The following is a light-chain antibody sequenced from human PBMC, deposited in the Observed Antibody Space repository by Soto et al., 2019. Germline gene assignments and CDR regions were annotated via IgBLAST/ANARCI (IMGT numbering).Light chain of an antibody. CDR2: DVS. Sequence: SALTQPASVSGSPGQSITISCTGTSSDVGGYNYVSWYQQHPGKAPKLMIYDVSNRPSGVSNRFSGSKSGNTASLTISGLQAEDEADYYCSSYTSSSLSFGGGTKVTVL. V-gene: IGLV2-14*01. CDR3: SSYTSSSLS. J-gene: IGLJ2*01. CDR1: SSDVGGYNY.